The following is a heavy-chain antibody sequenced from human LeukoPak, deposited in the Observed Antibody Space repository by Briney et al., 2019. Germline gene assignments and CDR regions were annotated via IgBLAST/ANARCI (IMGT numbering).Heavy chain of an antibody. D-gene: IGHD2-15*01. J-gene: IGHJ4*02. CDR3: VKVGSIVAYDY. CDR2: ISSNEGST. Sequence: GGSLRLSCSASGFTFSSYAMHWVRQAPGKGLEYVSAISSNEGSTYYADSVKGRFTISRDNSKNTLYLQMSSLSAEDTAVYYCVKVGSIVAYDYWGQGILVTVSS. CDR1: GFTFSSYA. V-gene: IGHV3-64D*06.